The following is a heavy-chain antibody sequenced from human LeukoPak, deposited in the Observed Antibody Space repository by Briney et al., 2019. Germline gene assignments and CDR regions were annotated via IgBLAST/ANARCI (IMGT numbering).Heavy chain of an antibody. Sequence: SETLSLTCTVSGGSIGTNYWTWIRQPPGQGLEYIGYIYYTGATNYNPSLKSRVTISVDTSKNQFSLKLSSVTAADTAVYYCARQGGYSYGFQYYYYYYGMDVWGQGTTVTVSS. CDR1: GGSIGTNY. J-gene: IGHJ6*02. CDR2: IYYTGAT. V-gene: IGHV4-59*08. D-gene: IGHD5-18*01. CDR3: ARQGGYSYGFQYYYYYYGMDV.